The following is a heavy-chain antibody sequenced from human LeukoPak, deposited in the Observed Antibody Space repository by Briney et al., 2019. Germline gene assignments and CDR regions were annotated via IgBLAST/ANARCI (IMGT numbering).Heavy chain of an antibody. V-gene: IGHV1-69*01. Sequence: SVKVSCKASGGTFSSYAISWVRQAPGQGLEWMGGIIPIFGTANYAQKFQGRVTITADESTGTAYMELSSLRSEDTAVYYCARGTKYYYDSSGYYPDAFDIWGQGTMVTVSS. D-gene: IGHD3-22*01. CDR1: GGTFSSYA. CDR2: IIPIFGTA. CDR3: ARGTKYYYDSSGYYPDAFDI. J-gene: IGHJ3*02.